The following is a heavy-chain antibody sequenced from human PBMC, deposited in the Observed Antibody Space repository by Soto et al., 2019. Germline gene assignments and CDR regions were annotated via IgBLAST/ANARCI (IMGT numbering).Heavy chain of an antibody. V-gene: IGHV3-21*01. CDR3: ARDIGAYYYDSSGYYPGY. CDR1: GFTFSSYS. Sequence: GGSLRLSXAASGFTFSSYSMNWVRQAPGKGLEWVSSISSSSSYIYYADSVKGRFTISRDNAKNSLYLQMNSLRAEDTAVYYCARDIGAYYYDSSGYYPGYWGQGTLVTVSS. D-gene: IGHD3-22*01. J-gene: IGHJ4*02. CDR2: ISSSSSYI.